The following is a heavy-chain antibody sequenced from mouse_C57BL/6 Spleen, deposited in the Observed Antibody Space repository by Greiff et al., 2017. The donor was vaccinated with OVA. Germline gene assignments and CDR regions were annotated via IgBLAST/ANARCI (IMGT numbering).Heavy chain of an antibody. V-gene: IGHV2-2*01. CDR3: ARKHGSSYDARDY. CDR1: GFSLSSYG. D-gene: IGHD1-1*01. J-gene: IGHJ4*01. Sequence: VQLQQSGPGLVQPSQSLSITCTVSGFSLSSYGVPWVRPSPGRGLEWLGVRLSGRSTDYNGAFRSRMSSSKDKSKSQVFFKMNSLQDDDTAIYYCARKHGSSYDARDYWGQGTSVTVSS. CDR2: RLSGRST.